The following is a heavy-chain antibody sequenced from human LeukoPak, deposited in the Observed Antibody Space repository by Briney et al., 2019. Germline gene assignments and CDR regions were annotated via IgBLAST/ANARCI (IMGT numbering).Heavy chain of an antibody. CDR3: ARVEDYDRPSDV. Sequence: PGGSLRLSCAASGFTLSRHSMNWVRQAPGKGLEWVSYISISGSTIHYADSVKGRFTISRDNAKNSLYLQMNSLRDEDTAVYYCARVEDYDRPSDVWGQGTTVTVSS. J-gene: IGHJ6*02. CDR1: GFTLSRHS. V-gene: IGHV3-48*02. D-gene: IGHD3-22*01. CDR2: ISISGSTI.